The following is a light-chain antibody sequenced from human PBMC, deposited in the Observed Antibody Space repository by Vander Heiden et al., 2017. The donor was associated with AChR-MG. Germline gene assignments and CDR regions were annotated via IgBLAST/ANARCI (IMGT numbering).Light chain of an antibody. V-gene: IGLV2-14*03. CDR1: SSDIGAFSY. Sequence: QPALTQSASVSASPGQSITLSCTGTSSDIGAFSYVSWYQQRPGEVPNLIIYDVTKRPSGISSRFSGSKSGHTASLTISGRQAEDEAEYFCSSYTSRTSYVFGTGTKVTVL. CDR3: SSYTSRTSYV. CDR2: DVT. J-gene: IGLJ1*01.